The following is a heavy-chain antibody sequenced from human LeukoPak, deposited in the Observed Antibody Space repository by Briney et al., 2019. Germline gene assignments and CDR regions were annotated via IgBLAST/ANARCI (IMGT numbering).Heavy chain of an antibody. V-gene: IGHV4-59*01. CDR2: IYYGGST. CDR1: GGSISSYY. CDR3: ARFNTYYYDSSGYNNWFDP. D-gene: IGHD3-22*01. J-gene: IGHJ5*02. Sequence: SETLSLTCTVSGGSISSYYWSWIRQPPGKGLEWIGYIYYGGSTNYNPSLKSRVTISVDTSMNQFSLKLSSVTAADTAVYYCARFNTYYYDSSGYNNWFDPWGQGTLVTVSS.